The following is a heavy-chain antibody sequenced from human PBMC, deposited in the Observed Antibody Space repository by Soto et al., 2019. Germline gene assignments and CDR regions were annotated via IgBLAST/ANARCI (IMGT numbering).Heavy chain of an antibody. D-gene: IGHD2-15*01. J-gene: IGHJ4*02. CDR2: ISYSGST. CDR3: TRRQGSYLDQ. CDR1: GGSISSLY. V-gene: IGHV4-59*11. Sequence: QVQLQESGPGLVKPSETLSLNCTVSGGSISSLYWSWVRQTPGKGLEWIGYISYSGSTNYNPSLNSRVTISVDTSKKQFSLKLTSVTTADTAVYYCTRRQGSYLDQWGQGTLVTVSS.